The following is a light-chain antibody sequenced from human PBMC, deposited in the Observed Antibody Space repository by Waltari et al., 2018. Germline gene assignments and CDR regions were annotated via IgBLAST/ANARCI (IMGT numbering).Light chain of an antibody. V-gene: IGLV2-23*02. CDR3: CSYAGANTYV. J-gene: IGLJ1*01. CDR2: EVS. CDR1: SSDVGRSNL. Sequence: QSALTQPASVSGSPGQSITVSCTGTSSDVGRSNLVSWYQHHPPKAPKLMIYEVSKRPSGVSNRFSGSKSGNTASLTISGLQPEDEADYYCCSYAGANTYVFGSGTKVTVL.